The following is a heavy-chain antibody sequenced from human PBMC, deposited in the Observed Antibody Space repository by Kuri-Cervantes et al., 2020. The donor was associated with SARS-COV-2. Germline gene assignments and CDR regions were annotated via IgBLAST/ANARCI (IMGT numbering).Heavy chain of an antibody. CDR1: GFIFSSYS. CDR2: IKQDGSEK. J-gene: IGHJ4*02. Sequence: GESLKISCAASGFIFSSYSMNWVRQAPGKGLEWVANIKQDGSEKYYVDSVKGRFTISRDNAKNSLYLQMNSLKTDDTAVYYCTTLIDYWGQGALVTVSS. CDR3: TTLIDY. V-gene: IGHV3-7*03.